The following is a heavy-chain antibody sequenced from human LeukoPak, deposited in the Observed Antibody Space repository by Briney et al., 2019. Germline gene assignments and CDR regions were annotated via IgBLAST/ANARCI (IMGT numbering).Heavy chain of an antibody. J-gene: IGHJ4*02. CDR2: ISVSGNT. Sequence: PGGSLRLSCAASGFTLSSYAMSWVRQAPGKGLEWVSAISVSGNTYHADSVKGRFTISRDNAKNSLYLQMNSLRAEDTAVYYCARSGSLRTYYFDYWGQGTLVTVSS. D-gene: IGHD1-26*01. V-gene: IGHV3-23*01. CDR3: ARSGSLRTYYFDY. CDR1: GFTLSSYA.